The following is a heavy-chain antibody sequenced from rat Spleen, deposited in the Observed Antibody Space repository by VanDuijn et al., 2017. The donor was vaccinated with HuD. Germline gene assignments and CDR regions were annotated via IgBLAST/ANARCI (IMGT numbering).Heavy chain of an antibody. CDR1: GFSLISYA. CDR3: ARDGGYFDF. CDR2: VSSGGDS. V-gene: IGHV2-6*01. Sequence: QVRLKESGPGLVQPSQTLSLTCTVSGFSLISYAVNWVRQPPGKGLEWIAAVSSGGDSYYNSGLKSRLSISRDTSKSQVFLKMNSLQTEDTATYYCARDGGYFDFWGPGTMVTVSS. D-gene: IGHD1-12*02. J-gene: IGHJ1*01.